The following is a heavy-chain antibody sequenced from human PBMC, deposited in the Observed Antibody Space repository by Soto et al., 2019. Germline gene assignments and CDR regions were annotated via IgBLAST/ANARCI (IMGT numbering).Heavy chain of an antibody. CDR1: GGSISSSNW. J-gene: IGHJ4*02. CDR2: IYHRGTT. CDR3: ARGVSPDY. Sequence: SETLSLPGAVSGGSISSSNWWSWVRQPPGKGLEWIGEIYHRGTTNYNPSLKSRVTMSVDMSKSQFSLNLTSVTAADTAVYFCARGVSPDYWGQGALVTVSS. V-gene: IGHV4-4*02.